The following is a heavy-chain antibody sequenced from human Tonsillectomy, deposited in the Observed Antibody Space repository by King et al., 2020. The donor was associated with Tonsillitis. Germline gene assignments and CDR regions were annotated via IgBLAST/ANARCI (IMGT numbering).Heavy chain of an antibody. CDR1: GFTFSTYG. V-gene: IGHV3-30*02. J-gene: IGHJ4*02. CDR3: AKDSYSSAVAVHY. D-gene: IGHD6-25*01. Sequence: VQLVESGGGVVQPGGSLRLSCAASGFTFSTYGMHWVRQAPGKGLEWVAFIRYDGSNKYYADSVRGRFTISRDNSKNTLYLQMNSLRTEATAVYYCAKDSYSSAVAVHYWGQETLVTVSS. CDR2: IRYDGSNK.